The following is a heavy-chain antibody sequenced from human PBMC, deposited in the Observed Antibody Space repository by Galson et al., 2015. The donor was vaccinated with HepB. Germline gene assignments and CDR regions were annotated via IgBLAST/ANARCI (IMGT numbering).Heavy chain of an antibody. CDR2: ISSKGGTT. D-gene: IGHD3-3*01. J-gene: IGHJ4*02. CDR3: VKAHHDFWSGYSPFGD. V-gene: IGHV3-64D*06. Sequence: SLRLSCAASGFTFSDYAMHWVRQAPGGGLEYVSGISSKGGTTYYVDSVKGRFTISRDNSKNTLFLQMSSLRDEDTAVFYCVKAHHDFWSGYSPFGDWGQGTLVTVSS. CDR1: GFTFSDYA.